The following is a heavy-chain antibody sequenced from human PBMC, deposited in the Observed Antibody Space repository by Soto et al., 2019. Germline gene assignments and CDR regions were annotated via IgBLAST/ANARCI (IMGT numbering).Heavy chain of an antibody. J-gene: IGHJ5*02. Sequence: EVHLLESGGGLVQPGGSLRLSCAASGFTFSNYAMTWVRRAPGKGLEWVSSISASGGGTFYADSVKGRFIISRDSSKNTLYLQITSLRVEDTAVYYCAKSRTATTSCYGSWGQGTLVTVSS. CDR3: AKSRTATTSCYGS. CDR2: ISASGGGT. D-gene: IGHD2-2*01. V-gene: IGHV3-23*01. CDR1: GFTFSNYA.